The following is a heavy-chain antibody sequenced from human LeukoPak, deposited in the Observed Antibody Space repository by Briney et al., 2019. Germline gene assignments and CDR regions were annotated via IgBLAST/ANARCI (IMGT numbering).Heavy chain of an antibody. CDR1: GGSISSYY. CDR2: IYYSGST. Sequence: SETLSLTCTVSGGSISSYYWSWIRQPPGKGLEWIGYIYYSGSTNYNPSLKSRVTISVDTSKNQFSLKLSSVTAADTAVYYCARAYLGSSSWYYFDYWGQGTLVTVSS. D-gene: IGHD6-13*01. J-gene: IGHJ4*02. CDR3: ARAYLGSSSWYYFDY. V-gene: IGHV4-59*08.